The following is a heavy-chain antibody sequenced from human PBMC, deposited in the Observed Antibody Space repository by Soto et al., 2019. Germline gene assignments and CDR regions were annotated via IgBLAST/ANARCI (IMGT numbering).Heavy chain of an antibody. D-gene: IGHD5-12*01. CDR3: ATDRGRGIAATIPYYFDF. V-gene: IGHV3-21*01. Sequence: EVQLVESGGGLVKPGGSLRLSFATSGFSFSDYTMNWVRQAPGKGLEWVSFISSSSTYIYYADSVNGRLTITRDNAKKTLYLKMNRLRAEDTAVYYCATDRGRGIAATIPYYFDFWGQGTLVNVS. CDR1: GFSFSDYT. CDR2: ISSSSTYI. J-gene: IGHJ4*02.